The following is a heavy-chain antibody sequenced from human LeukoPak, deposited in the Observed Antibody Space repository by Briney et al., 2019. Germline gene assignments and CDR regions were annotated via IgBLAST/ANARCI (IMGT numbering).Heavy chain of an antibody. CDR1: GFMFSSCE. Sequence: PGGSLRLPCAVSGFMFSSCEMNWVRQAPGKGLEWVSYISASGSTIYYADSVKGRFTISRDNAKSSLYLQMNSLRAEDTAVYYCARMGLGSTYYFDYWGQGTLVTVSS. D-gene: IGHD1-26*01. CDR2: ISASGSTI. J-gene: IGHJ4*02. V-gene: IGHV3-48*03. CDR3: ARMGLGSTYYFDY.